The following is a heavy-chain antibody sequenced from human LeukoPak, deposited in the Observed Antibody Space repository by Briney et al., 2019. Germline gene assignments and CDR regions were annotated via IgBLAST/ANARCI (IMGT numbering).Heavy chain of an antibody. CDR3: ATVPLLTRPGAFDI. CDR2: ISAYKGNT. CDR1: GGTFSSYA. Sequence: GASVKVSCKASGGTFSSYAISWVRQAPGQGLEWMGWISAYKGNTNYAQKLQGRVTMTTDTSTSTAYMELRIMRSEDTAVYYCATVPLLTRPGAFDIWGQGKMVTVSS. V-gene: IGHV1-18*01. J-gene: IGHJ3*02.